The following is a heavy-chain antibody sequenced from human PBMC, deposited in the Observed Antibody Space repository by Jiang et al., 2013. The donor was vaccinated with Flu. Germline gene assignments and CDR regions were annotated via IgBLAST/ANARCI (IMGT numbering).Heavy chain of an antibody. CDR1: GDSVSTNSAA. CDR2: TYYRSKWYN. Sequence: SQTLSLTCAISGDSVSTNSAAWNWIRQSPSRGLEWLGRTYYRSKWYNDYAVSVKSRITFSPDTSKNQFSLHLNPVTPEDTAVYYCARYYDDNGGYFDYWGQGTLVTVSS. J-gene: IGHJ4*02. V-gene: IGHV6-1*01. D-gene: IGHD3-16*01. CDR3: ARYYDDNGGYFDY.